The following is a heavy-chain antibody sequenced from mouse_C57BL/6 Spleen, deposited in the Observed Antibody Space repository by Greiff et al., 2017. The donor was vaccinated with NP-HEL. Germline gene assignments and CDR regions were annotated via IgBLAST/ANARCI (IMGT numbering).Heavy chain of an antibody. Sequence: EVQLQQSGPELVKPGASVKISCKASGYTFTDYYMNWVKQSHGKSLEWIGDINPNNGGTSYNQKFKGKATLTVDKSSSTAYMELRSLTSEDSAVYYCARPGGIYYGSSGYFDVWGTGTTVTVSS. CDR3: ARPGGIYYGSSGYFDV. J-gene: IGHJ1*03. CDR1: GYTFTDYY. V-gene: IGHV1-26*01. CDR2: INPNNGGT. D-gene: IGHD1-1*01.